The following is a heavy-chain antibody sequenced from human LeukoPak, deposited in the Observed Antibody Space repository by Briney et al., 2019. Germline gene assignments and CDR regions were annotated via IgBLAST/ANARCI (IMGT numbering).Heavy chain of an antibody. Sequence: GASVKVSCKASGGTFSSYAISWVRQAPGQGLEWMGGIIPIFGTANYAQKFQGRVTITADKSTSTAYMELSSLRSEDRAVYYCARGGGIGAAAQGGYYYGMDVWGKGTTVTVSS. CDR3: ARGGGIGAAAQGGYYYGMDV. CDR1: GGTFSSYA. D-gene: IGHD6-13*01. CDR2: IIPIFGTA. J-gene: IGHJ6*04. V-gene: IGHV1-69*06.